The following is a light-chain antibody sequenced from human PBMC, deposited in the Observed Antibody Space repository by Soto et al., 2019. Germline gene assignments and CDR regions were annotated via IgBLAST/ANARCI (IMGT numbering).Light chain of an antibody. J-gene: IGKJ4*01. Sequence: DLQMTHSLASLDAPVSDIVTITCRARQIISSYLNWYQQKPGKAPKLLIYAASSRATGVPDRFSGSGSGTDFTLTISRLEPEDFAVYYCQHCQPYGDSPPLTFGGGTKVDIK. CDR2: AAS. CDR3: QHCQPYGDSPPLT. V-gene: IGKV1-39*01. CDR1: QIISSY.